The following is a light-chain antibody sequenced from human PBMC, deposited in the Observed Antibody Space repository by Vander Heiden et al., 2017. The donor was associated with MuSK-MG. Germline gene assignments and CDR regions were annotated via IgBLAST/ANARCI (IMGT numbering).Light chain of an antibody. CDR3: QSYDSSLSGSAV. Sequence: QSVLTQPPSVSGAPGQRATIPCTGSSSNTGAGYDVHWYQQLPGTAPKLLIYGNSNRPSGGPDRFSGSKSGTSASLAITGLQAEDEADYYCQSYDSSLSGSAVFGGGTQLTVL. J-gene: IGLJ7*01. V-gene: IGLV1-40*01. CDR1: SSNTGAGYD. CDR2: GNS.